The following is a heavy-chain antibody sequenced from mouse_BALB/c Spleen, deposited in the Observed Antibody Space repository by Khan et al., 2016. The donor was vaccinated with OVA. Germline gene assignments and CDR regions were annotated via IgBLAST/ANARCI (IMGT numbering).Heavy chain of an antibody. J-gene: IGHJ4*01. CDR3: ARPPYFSYTRDH. CDR1: GYTFTSYG. V-gene: IGHV9-3-1*01. CDR2: INTYTGEP. Sequence: QIQLVQSGPELKKPGETVKISCKASGYTFTSYGMNWVKQSPGKALKWMGWINTYTGEPTYADDFKGRFAFSLETSASPAYLQINNLKNEDTATNFCARPPYFSYTRDHWGQGTSVTGSS. D-gene: IGHD2-10*01.